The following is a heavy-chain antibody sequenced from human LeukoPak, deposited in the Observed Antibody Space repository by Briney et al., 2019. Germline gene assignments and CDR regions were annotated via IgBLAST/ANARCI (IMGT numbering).Heavy chain of an antibody. J-gene: IGHJ6*03. CDR1: GFTFSTYS. CDR3: AKGRGWEASYYYYYMDV. CDR2: ISGSGGST. Sequence: GGSLRLSCAASGFTFSTYSMSWVRQAPGKGLEWVSAISGSGGSTYYADSVKGRFTISRDNSKNTLYLQMNSLRAEDTAVYYCAKGRGWEASYYYYYMDVWGKGTTVTISS. V-gene: IGHV3-23*01. D-gene: IGHD1-26*01.